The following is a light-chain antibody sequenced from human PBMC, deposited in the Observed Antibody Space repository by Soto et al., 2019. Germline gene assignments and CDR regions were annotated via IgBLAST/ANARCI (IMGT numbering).Light chain of an antibody. CDR1: QNINSW. CDR3: QQYETYSIT. V-gene: IGKV1-5*01. J-gene: IGKJ5*01. CDR2: DAS. Sequence: DIQLTQSPTTLSASVGDRVTITCRASQNINSWLAWYQQKPGKAPKLLIYDASTVESGVPSRFRGSASGSEFTLTISSVQPDDFATYYCQQYETYSITFGQGTRVETK.